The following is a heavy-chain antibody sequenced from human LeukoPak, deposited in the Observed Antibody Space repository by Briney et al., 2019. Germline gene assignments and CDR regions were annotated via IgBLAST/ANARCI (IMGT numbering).Heavy chain of an antibody. CDR3: AKSPHYYDSSGSIGDY. V-gene: IGHV3-30*18. D-gene: IGHD3-22*01. CDR1: GFTFGSYG. CDR2: ISYDGSNK. J-gene: IGHJ4*02. Sequence: PGGSLRLSCAASGFTFGSYGMHWVRQAPGKGLEWVAVISYDGSNKYYADSVKGRFTISRDNSKNTLYLQMNSLRAEDTAVYYCAKSPHYYDSSGSIGDYWGQGTLVTVSS.